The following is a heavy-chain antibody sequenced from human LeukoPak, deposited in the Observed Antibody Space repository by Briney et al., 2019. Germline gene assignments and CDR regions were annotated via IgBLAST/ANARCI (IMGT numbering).Heavy chain of an antibody. V-gene: IGHV3-7*01. Sequence: GGSLRLSCVASGFPFSGHWMDWVRQAPGKGMEWVANINQDGTNQYYAASVRGRFSISRDNAKNSLYLQMNSLRAEDTAVYYCARDSWAVYYDFWSGMDVWGKGTTVTVSS. J-gene: IGHJ6*04. CDR1: GFPFSGHW. CDR2: INQDGTNQ. D-gene: IGHD3-3*01. CDR3: ARDSWAVYYDFWSGMDV.